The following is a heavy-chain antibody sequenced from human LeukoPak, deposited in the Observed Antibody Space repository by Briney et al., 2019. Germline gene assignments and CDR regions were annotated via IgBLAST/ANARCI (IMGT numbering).Heavy chain of an antibody. J-gene: IGHJ6*02. CDR1: GGSFSGYY. Sequence: SSETLSLTCAVYGGSFSGYYWSWIRQPPGKGLEWIGEINHSGSTNYNPSLKSRVTISVDTSKNQFSLKLSSVTAADTAVYYCVRGRYSITMVRGTPLDVWGQGTTVTVSS. D-gene: IGHD3-10*01. V-gene: IGHV4-34*01. CDR3: VRGRYSITMVRGTPLDV. CDR2: INHSGST.